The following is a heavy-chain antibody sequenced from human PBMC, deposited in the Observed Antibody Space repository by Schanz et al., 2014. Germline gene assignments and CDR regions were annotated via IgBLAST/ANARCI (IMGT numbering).Heavy chain of an antibody. Sequence: QVQLVESGGGVVQPGGSLRLSCAASGFTFTNLGMHWVRRAPGKGLEWVAFIRYDGSNQYYADSVKGRFTISRDNSKNTLSLQMNSLRAEDTAVYYCAKDEGYNYGYIFDYWGQGTLVTVSS. CDR2: IRYDGSNQ. CDR3: AKDEGYNYGYIFDY. CDR1: GFTFTNLG. J-gene: IGHJ4*02. V-gene: IGHV3-30*02. D-gene: IGHD5-18*01.